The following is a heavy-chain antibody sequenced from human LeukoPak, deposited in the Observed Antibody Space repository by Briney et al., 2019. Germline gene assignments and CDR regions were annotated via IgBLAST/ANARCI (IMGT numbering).Heavy chain of an antibody. CDR1: GFTFSYYW. J-gene: IGHJ4*02. V-gene: IGHV3-7*01. Sequence: GGSLRLSCAASGFTFSYYWMSWVRQAPGKGLEWVANIKEDGSEKYYVDSVKGRFTISRDNAKNSLYLQMNSLRAEDTAVYYCARGFPDYWGQGTPVTVSS. CDR2: IKEDGSEK. CDR3: ARGFPDY.